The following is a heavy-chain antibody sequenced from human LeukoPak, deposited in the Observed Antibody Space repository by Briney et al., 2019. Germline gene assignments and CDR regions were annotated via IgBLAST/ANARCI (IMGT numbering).Heavy chain of an antibody. CDR1: GFTFRSYA. CDR3: AKDVHYDFWSGPLGY. J-gene: IGHJ4*02. D-gene: IGHD3-3*01. Sequence: GRSLRLSCVVSGFTFRSYAMHWVRQAPGKGLEWVAVISYDGSNKYYADSVKGRFTISRDNSKNTLYLQMNSLRAEDTAVYYCAKDVHYDFWSGPLGYWGQGTLVTVSS. CDR2: ISYDGSNK. V-gene: IGHV3-30*04.